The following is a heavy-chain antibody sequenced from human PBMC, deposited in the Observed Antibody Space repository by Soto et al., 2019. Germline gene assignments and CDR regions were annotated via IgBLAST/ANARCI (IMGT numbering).Heavy chain of an antibody. V-gene: IGHV3-64D*06. D-gene: IGHD3-22*01. J-gene: IGHJ4*01. Sequence: GALRLSCSASGFTFSIYAMHWVRQAPGKGLEYVSSISINGGSTHYADSVKGRFTISRDNSKNTQYLQMSSLRADDTALYYSVKGEYYYESSGYYPFDYWGHGT. CDR1: GFTFSIYA. CDR2: ISINGGST. CDR3: VKGEYYYESSGYYPFDY.